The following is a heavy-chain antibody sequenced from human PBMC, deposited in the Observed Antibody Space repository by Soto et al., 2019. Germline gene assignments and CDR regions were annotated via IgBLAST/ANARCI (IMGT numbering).Heavy chain of an antibody. J-gene: IGHJ3*01. CDR3: GRGLTPWGGDAFDV. CDR2: IYNSGST. Sequence: QVQLQESGPGLVKPSQTLSLTCNVSGGSFSSGAFYWSWIRQPPGKGLEWIGYIYNSGSTDYNPSLKGRLYISVNKSQNPFPPKLGSVTGAGTAIYFWGRGLTPWGGDAFDVLGQGTMVTVSS. V-gene: IGHV4-30-4*01. D-gene: IGHD3-10*01. CDR1: GGSFSSGAFY.